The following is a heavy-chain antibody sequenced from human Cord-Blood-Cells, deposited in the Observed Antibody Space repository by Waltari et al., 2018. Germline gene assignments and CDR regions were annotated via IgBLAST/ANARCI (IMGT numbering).Heavy chain of an antibody. CDR1: GFTFDAYA. CDR2: NGGDGSRT. J-gene: IGHJ4*02. V-gene: IGHV3-43*02. Sequence: EVQLVESGGGVVQPGGSLRLSCAASGFTFDAYAMHWVRQAPGKGLEWVSLNGGDGSRTNYADSVKGRFTISRDNSKNSLYLQMNSLRTEDTALYYCAKGWRVVPAAVWYWGQGTLVTVSS. CDR3: AKGWRVVPAAVWY. D-gene: IGHD2-2*01.